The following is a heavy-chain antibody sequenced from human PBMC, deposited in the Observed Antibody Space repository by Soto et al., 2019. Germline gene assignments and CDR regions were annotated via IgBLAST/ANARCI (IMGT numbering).Heavy chain of an antibody. V-gene: IGHV1-69*02. Sequence: QVQLVQSGAEVKKPGSSVKVSCKASGGTFSSYTISWVRQAPGQGLEWMGRIIPILGIANYAQKVQGSVTITADKSTSTAYVELSSLRSEDTAVYYCASDSSDSFGVVKRDRDYWGQGTLVTVSS. CDR1: GGTFSSYT. CDR3: ASDSSDSFGVVKRDRDY. CDR2: IIPILGIA. D-gene: IGHD3-3*01. J-gene: IGHJ4*02.